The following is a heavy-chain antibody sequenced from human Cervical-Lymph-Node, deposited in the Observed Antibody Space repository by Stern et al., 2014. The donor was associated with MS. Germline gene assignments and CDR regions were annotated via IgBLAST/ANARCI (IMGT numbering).Heavy chain of an antibody. D-gene: IGHD4-23*01. CDR3: ARVDETQTTVVTHY. J-gene: IGHJ4*02. CDR2: ISAYNGNT. V-gene: IGHV1-18*01. CDR1: GYTFTSYG. Sequence: VQLVESGAEVKKPWASVKVSCKASGYTFTSYGISWVRQAPGQGLEWMGWISAYNGNTNYAQKLQGRVTMTTDTSTSTAYMELRSLRSDDTAVYYCARVDETQTTVVTHYWGQGTLVTVSS.